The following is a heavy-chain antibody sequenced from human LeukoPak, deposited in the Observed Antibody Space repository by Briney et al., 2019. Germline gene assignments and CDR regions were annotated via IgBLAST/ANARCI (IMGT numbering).Heavy chain of an antibody. D-gene: IGHD1-14*01. J-gene: IGHJ4*02. CDR1: GDFIRSSEW. V-gene: IGHV4/OR15-8*01. CDR2: FFLSGGP. CDR3: VRNGRYCLDY. Sequence: SETLSLTCDVSGDFIRSSEWWSWVRQPPGKGLEWIGQFFLSGGPNYRPSLRSRVTISVDRSKSQFSLKMASVTAADTAIYYCVRNGRYCLDYWGQGTLVTVSS.